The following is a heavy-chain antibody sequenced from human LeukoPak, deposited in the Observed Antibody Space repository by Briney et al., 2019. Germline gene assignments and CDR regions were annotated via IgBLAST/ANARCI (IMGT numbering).Heavy chain of an antibody. J-gene: IGHJ6*03. CDR1: GGSFSGYY. CDR3: AREARETYSGSYYGRFYYYYMDV. V-gene: IGHV4-34*01. D-gene: IGHD1-26*01. CDR2: INHSGST. Sequence: EPSETLSLTCAVYGGSFSGYYWSWIRQPPGKGLEWIGEINHSGSTNYNPSLKSRVTISVDTSKNQFSLKLSSVIAADTAVYYCAREARETYSGSYYGRFYYYYMDVWGKGTTVTVSS.